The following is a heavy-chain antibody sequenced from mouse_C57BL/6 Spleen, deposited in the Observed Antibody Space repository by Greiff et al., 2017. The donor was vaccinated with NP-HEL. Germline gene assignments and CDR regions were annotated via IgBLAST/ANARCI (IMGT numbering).Heavy chain of an antibody. V-gene: IGHV1-50*01. D-gene: IGHD2-1*01. CDR2: IDPSDSYT. CDR3: ARFSYGNYPYAMDY. Sequence: QVQLQQPGAELVKPGASVKLSCKASGYTFTSYWMQWVKQRPGQGLEWIGEIDPSDSYTNYNQKFKGKATLTVDTSSSTAYMQLSSLTSEDSAVYYCARFSYGNYPYAMDYWGQGTSVTVSS. CDR1: GYTFTSYW. J-gene: IGHJ4*01.